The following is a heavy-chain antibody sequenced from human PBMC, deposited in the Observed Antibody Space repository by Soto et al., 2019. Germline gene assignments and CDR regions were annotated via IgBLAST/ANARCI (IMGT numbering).Heavy chain of an antibody. CDR3: ARGYYDSSGYPKLTWFDP. V-gene: IGHV4-31*03. D-gene: IGHD3-22*01. J-gene: IGHJ5*02. CDR1: GGSISSGGYY. Sequence: SETLSLTCTVSGGSISSGGYYWSWIRQHPGKGLEWIAYIYYTGSTYYNPSLKSRVTISIDTSKNHFSVKLSSVTAADTAIYYCARGYYDSSGYPKLTWFDPWGQGTLVTV. CDR2: IYYTGST.